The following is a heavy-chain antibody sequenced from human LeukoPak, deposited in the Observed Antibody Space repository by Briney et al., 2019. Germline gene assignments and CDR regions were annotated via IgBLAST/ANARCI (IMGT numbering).Heavy chain of an antibody. Sequence: GGSLRLSCAASGFTFSNYNMNWVRQAPGRGLEWVSSITSGSTYVFYTDSVKGRFTISRDNAKNSLYLQMNNLRADDTAVYYCARDSPPDYWGQGTLVTVSS. CDR3: ARDSPPDY. CDR2: ITSGSTYV. CDR1: GFTFSNYN. J-gene: IGHJ4*02. V-gene: IGHV3-21*01.